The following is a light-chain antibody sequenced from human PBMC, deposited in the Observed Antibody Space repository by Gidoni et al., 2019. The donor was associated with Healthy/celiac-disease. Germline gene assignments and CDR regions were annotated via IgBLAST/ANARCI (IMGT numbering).Light chain of an antibody. Sequence: QSVFTHPPSVSAAPGHKVTISCSGSSSNIGNNCVSWYQQLPGTAPKLLIYDNNKRPSGIPDRFSGSKSGTSATLGITGLQTGDEADYYCGTWDSSLSNYVFGTGTKVTVL. CDR2: DNN. CDR1: SSNIGNNC. CDR3: GTWDSSLSNYV. V-gene: IGLV1-51*01. J-gene: IGLJ1*01.